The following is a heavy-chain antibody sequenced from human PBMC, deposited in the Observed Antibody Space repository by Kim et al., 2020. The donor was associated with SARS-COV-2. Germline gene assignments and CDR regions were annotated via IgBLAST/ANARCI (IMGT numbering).Heavy chain of an antibody. Sequence: SVKVSCKASGGTFSSYAISWVRQAPGQGLEWMGGIIPIFGTANYAQKFQGRVTITADESTSTAYMELSSLRSEDTAVYYCARSRRYYDILTGYPAIDYWGQGTLVTVSS. J-gene: IGHJ4*02. V-gene: IGHV1-69*13. D-gene: IGHD3-9*01. CDR1: GGTFSSYA. CDR2: IIPIFGTA. CDR3: ARSRRYYDILTGYPAIDY.